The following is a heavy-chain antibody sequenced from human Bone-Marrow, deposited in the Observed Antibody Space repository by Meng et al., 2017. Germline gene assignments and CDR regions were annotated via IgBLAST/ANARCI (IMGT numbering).Heavy chain of an antibody. V-gene: IGHV5-51*01. D-gene: IGHD6-19*01. CDR1: GYSFTSYW. CDR3: ARHSRRYSSGWLPVDY. Sequence: GGSLRLSCKGSGYSFTSYWIAWVRQMPGKGLEWMGIIYPGDSDTRYSPSFQGQVTISADKSISTAYLQWSSLKASDTAMYYCARHSRRYSSGWLPVDYWGQGTLVTVSS. J-gene: IGHJ4*02. CDR2: IYPGDSDT.